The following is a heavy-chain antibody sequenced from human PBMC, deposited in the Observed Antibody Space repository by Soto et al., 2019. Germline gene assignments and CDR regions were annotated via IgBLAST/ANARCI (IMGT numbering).Heavy chain of an antibody. J-gene: IGHJ4*02. CDR3: ARLATRYYFDY. D-gene: IGHD1-1*01. CDR2: IYYSGST. CDR1: GGSISSYY. Sequence: QVQLQESGPGLVKPSETLSLTCTVSGGSISSYYWSWIRQPPGKGLEWIGYIYYSGSTNYNPSLKSRVTLSVDTSKTQFSLKMSSVTAADTAVYYCARLATRYYFDYWGQGTLVTVSS. V-gene: IGHV4-59*01.